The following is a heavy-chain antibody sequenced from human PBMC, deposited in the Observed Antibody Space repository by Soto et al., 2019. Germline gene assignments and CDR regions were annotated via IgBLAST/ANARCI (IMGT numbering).Heavy chain of an antibody. CDR3: TSIAARRGYYYYGMDV. V-gene: IGHV3-48*03. J-gene: IGHJ6*02. Sequence: EVQLVESGGGLVQPGGSLRLSCAASGFTFSSYEMNWVRQAPGKGLEWVSYISSSGSTIYYPDSVKGRFTMSRDNAKNSMYLQMNSLRAEDTAVYYCTSIAARRGYYYYGMDVWGQGTTVTVSS. CDR2: ISSSGSTI. CDR1: GFTFSSYE. D-gene: IGHD6-6*01.